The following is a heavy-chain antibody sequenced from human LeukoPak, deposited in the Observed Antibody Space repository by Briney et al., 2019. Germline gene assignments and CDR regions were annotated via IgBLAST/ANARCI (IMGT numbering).Heavy chain of an antibody. V-gene: IGHV3-7*01. CDR2: IKQDGSEK. J-gene: IGHJ6*04. CDR1: GFIFSRYA. CDR3: ARDRMDV. Sequence: PGGSLRLSCVASGFIFSRYAMSWVRQAPGKGLEWVANIKQDGSEKYYVDSVKGRFTISRDNAKNSLYLQMNSLRAEDTAVYYCARDRMDVWGKGTTVTVSS.